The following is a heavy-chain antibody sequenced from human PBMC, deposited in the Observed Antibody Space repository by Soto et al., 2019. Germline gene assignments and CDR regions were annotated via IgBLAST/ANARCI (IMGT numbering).Heavy chain of an antibody. J-gene: IGHJ6*02. V-gene: IGHV1-69*01. Sequence: QVQLGQSGAEVKKPGSSVKVSCKASGGTFTGNPISWVRQAPGRGLEWMGGIIPMFGTTNYAQKFQGRVTNTADESTTTAYMELNSLRAEDTAVYYCERENSIASLSYYYGMEVWGQGTTVKVSS. CDR3: ERENSIASLSYYYGMEV. CDR1: GGTFTGNP. D-gene: IGHD6-6*01. CDR2: IIPMFGTT.